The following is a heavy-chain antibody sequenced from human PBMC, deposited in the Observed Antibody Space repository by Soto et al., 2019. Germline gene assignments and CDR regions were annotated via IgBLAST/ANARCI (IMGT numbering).Heavy chain of an antibody. CDR1: RRSLNSHY. CDR2: IYYSGST. CDR3: ARSTVGATNGMDV. V-gene: IGHV4-59*11. D-gene: IGHD1-26*01. Sequence: TRSLTCAPSRRSLNSHYWRWIRQPPGEGLDWIGYIYYSGSTNCNPSLKSRVTISVGTSKNQFSLKLSSVTAADTAVYYCARSTVGATNGMDVWGEGTTVT. J-gene: IGHJ6*02.